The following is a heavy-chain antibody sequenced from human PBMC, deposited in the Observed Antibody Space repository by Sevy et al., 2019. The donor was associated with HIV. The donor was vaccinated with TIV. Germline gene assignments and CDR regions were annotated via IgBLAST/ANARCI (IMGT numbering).Heavy chain of an antibody. J-gene: IGHJ4*02. CDR1: GFTFNNYA. D-gene: IGHD2-15*01. CDR3: AKGYCSGGSCYHFDY. Sequence: GGSLRLSCAASGFTFNNYAMTWVRQAPGKGLEWVSAVSGGGDTTYYADSVKGRFTISRDNSKNTLYLQMNSLRAEDTAVYYCAKGYCSGGSCYHFDYWGQGTLVTVSS. CDR2: VSGGGDTT. V-gene: IGHV3-23*01.